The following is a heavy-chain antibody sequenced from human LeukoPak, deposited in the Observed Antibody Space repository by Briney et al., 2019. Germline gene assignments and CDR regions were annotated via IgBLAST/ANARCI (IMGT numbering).Heavy chain of an antibody. CDR1: GGSISSYY. J-gene: IGHJ6*02. D-gene: IGHD6-19*01. CDR2: IYYSGST. Sequence: SETLSLTCTVSGGSISSYYWSWIRQPPGKGLEWIGYIYYSGSTNYNPSLKSRVTISVDTSKNQFSLKLSSVTAADTAVYYCARDYASSGWYSYYYGMDVWGQGTTVTVSS. V-gene: IGHV4-59*01. CDR3: ARDYASSGWYSYYYGMDV.